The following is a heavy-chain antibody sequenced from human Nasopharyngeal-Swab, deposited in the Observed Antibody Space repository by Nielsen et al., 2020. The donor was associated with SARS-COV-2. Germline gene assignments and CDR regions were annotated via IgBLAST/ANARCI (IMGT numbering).Heavy chain of an antibody. CDR1: GFTFDDYA. Sequence: GGSLRLSCAASGFTFDDYAMHWVRQAPGKGLEWVSGISWNSGSIGYADSVKGRFTISRDNAKHSLYLQMTSLRAEDTALYYCAKDTFHYYGDYYGMDVWGQGTTVTVSS. V-gene: IGHV3-9*01. J-gene: IGHJ6*02. CDR2: ISWNSGSI. CDR3: AKDTFHYYGDYYGMDV. D-gene: IGHD3-10*01.